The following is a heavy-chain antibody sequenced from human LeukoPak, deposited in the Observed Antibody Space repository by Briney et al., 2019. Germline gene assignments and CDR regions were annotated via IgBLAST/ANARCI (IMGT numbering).Heavy chain of an antibody. D-gene: IGHD6-13*01. CDR2: IYPGESDT. Sequence: GGSLQISCKGSGYHFPSYWIGWGRQLPGKGLGGMGGIYPGESDTRYSPSFQGQVTISADKSISTAYLQWSSLKASDTAMYYCARLSLVYYFDYWGQGTLVTVSS. CDR3: ARLSLVYYFDY. CDR1: GYHFPSYW. V-gene: IGHV5-51*01. J-gene: IGHJ4*02.